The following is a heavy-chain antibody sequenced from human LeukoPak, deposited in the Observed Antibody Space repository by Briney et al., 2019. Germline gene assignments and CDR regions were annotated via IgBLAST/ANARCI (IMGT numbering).Heavy chain of an antibody. CDR2: IYYSGST. Sequence: SETLSLTCTVSGGSISSYYWSWIRQPPGKGLEWIGYIYYSGSTNYNPSLKSRVTISVGTSKNQFSLKLSSVTAADTAVYYCARASRMATMAEYWGQRTLVTVSS. D-gene: IGHD5-24*01. CDR3: ARASRMATMAEY. CDR1: GGSISSYY. V-gene: IGHV4-59*01. J-gene: IGHJ4*02.